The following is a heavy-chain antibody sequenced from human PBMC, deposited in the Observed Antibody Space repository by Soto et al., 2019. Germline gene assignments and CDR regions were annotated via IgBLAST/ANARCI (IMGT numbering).Heavy chain of an antibody. Sequence: GGSLRLSCAASGFTFSSYWMSWVRQAPGKGLEWVANIKQDGSEKYYVDSVKGRFTISRDNAKNSLYLQMNSLRAEDTAVYYCARDRDNRYSSSSRGGSEYFQHWGQGTLVTVS. CDR3: ARDRDNRYSSSSRGGSEYFQH. D-gene: IGHD6-6*01. J-gene: IGHJ1*01. V-gene: IGHV3-7*03. CDR1: GFTFSSYW. CDR2: IKQDGSEK.